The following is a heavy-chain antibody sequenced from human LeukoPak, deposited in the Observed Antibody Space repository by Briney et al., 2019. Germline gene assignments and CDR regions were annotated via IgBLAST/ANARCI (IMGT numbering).Heavy chain of an antibody. J-gene: IGHJ4*02. Sequence: RASVKVSCKASGYTFTIYYMHWVRQAPGQGLEWMGIINPSGGSTSYAQKFQGRVTMTRDTSTSTVYMELSSLRSEDTAVYYCARDADYYDSSGYVVFDYWGQGTLVTVSS. D-gene: IGHD3-22*01. CDR1: GYTFTIYY. V-gene: IGHV1-46*01. CDR2: INPSGGST. CDR3: ARDADYYDSSGYVVFDY.